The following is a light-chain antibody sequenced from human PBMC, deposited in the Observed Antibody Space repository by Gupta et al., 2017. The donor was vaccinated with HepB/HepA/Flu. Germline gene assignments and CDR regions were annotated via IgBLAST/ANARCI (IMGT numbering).Light chain of an antibody. CDR3: QQYGSSPLYI. CDR1: QSLNNNY. V-gene: IGKV3-20*01. CDR2: GAS. Sequence: VLTQSPGTLSLSPGERVTLSCRTSQSLNNNYLAWYQQKPGQAPRLLIYGASSRAAGISDRFSGSGSGTDFTLTISRLEPEDFAMYYCQQYGSSPLYIFGQGTKLEIK. J-gene: IGKJ2*01.